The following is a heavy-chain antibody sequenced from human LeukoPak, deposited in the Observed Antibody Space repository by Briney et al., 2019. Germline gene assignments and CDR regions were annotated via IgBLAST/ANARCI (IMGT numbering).Heavy chain of an antibody. D-gene: IGHD3/OR15-3a*01. V-gene: IGHV4-39*07. CDR3: ARSPLERIFGPKAGDYYYYYMDV. CDR1: GGSISSSSYY. CDR2: IYYSGST. J-gene: IGHJ6*03. Sequence: SETLSLTCTVSGGSISSSSYYWGWIRQPPGKGLEWIGSIYYSGSTYYNPSLKSRVTISVDTSKNQFSLKLSSVTAADTAVYYCARSPLERIFGPKAGDYYYYYMDVWGKGTTVTVSS.